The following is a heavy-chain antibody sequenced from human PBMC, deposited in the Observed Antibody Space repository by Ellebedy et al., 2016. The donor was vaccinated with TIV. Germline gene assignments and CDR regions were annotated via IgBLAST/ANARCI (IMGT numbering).Heavy chain of an antibody. CDR2: IKQDGSEK. V-gene: IGHV3-7*01. CDR1: GFTFSSYW. D-gene: IGHD2-21*01. Sequence: GESLKISCAASGFTFSSYWMSWVRQAPGKGLEWVANIKQDGSEKYYVDSVKGRFTISRDNAKNSLYLQMNSLRAEDTAVYYCAREMGEIGDYGMDVWGQGTTVTVSS. J-gene: IGHJ6*02. CDR3: AREMGEIGDYGMDV.